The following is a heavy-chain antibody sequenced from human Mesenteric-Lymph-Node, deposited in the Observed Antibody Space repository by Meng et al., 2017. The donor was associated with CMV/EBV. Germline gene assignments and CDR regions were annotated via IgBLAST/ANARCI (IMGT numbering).Heavy chain of an antibody. CDR2: IHPDDSET. CDR3: ARFVVPAATDAFDI. J-gene: IGHJ3*02. Sequence: KVSCKGSGYSFTRYWIGWVCQMPGKGLEWMGIIHPDDSETRYSPSFQGQVTISADKSISTAYLQWRSLKASDTAMYYCARFVVPAATDAFDIWGQGTMVTVSS. D-gene: IGHD2-2*01. V-gene: IGHV5-51*01. CDR1: GYSFTRYW.